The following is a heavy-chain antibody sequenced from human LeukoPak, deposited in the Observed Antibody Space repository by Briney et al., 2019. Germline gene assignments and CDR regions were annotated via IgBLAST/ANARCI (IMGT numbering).Heavy chain of an antibody. V-gene: IGHV1-2*02. CDR2: IYPNSGGT. CDR1: GYTFTGYY. CDR3: AIPYYYDSSGYNFWAFNFDY. Sequence: GASVKVSCKASGYTFTGYYMHWVRQAPGQGLEWMGWIYPNSGGTNYAQKFQGRVTMTRDTSISTAYMELSRLRSDDTAVYYCAIPYYYDSSGYNFWAFNFDYWGQGTLVTVSS. D-gene: IGHD3-22*01. J-gene: IGHJ4*02.